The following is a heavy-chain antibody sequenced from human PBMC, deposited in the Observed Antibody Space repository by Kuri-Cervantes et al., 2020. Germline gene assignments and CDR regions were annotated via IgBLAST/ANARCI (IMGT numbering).Heavy chain of an antibody. J-gene: IGHJ4*02. CDR2: ISAYNGNT. D-gene: IGHD6-13*01. V-gene: IGHV1-18*01. Sequence: ASVKVSCKASGYTFTSYGISWVRQAPGQGLEWMGWISAYNGNTNYAQKFRGRVTITADKSTSTAYMELSSLRSEDTAVYYCASQAAAGTQYFDYWGQGTLVTVSS. CDR1: GYTFTSYG. CDR3: ASQAAAGTQYFDY.